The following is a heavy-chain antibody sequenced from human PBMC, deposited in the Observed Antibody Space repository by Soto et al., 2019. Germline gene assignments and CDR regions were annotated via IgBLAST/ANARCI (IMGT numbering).Heavy chain of an antibody. V-gene: IGHV3-33*01. CDR2: IWYDGSNK. D-gene: IGHD6-13*01. Sequence: PGGSLRLSCAASGFTFSSYGMRWVRKAPGKGLEWVAVIWYDGSNKYYADSVKGRFTISRDNSKNTLYLQMNSLRAEDTAVYYCAREYSSGWYWFDPWGQGTLVTVSS. CDR3: AREYSSGWYWFDP. J-gene: IGHJ5*02. CDR1: GFTFSSYG.